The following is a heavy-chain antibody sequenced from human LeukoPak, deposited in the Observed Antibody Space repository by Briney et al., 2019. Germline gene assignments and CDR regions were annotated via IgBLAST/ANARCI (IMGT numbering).Heavy chain of an antibody. CDR1: GFTFSDYY. CDR3: ARDKSLRFLEWLSPGWFDP. CDR2: ISSSGSTI. D-gene: IGHD3-3*01. Sequence: GGSLRLSCAASGFTFSDYYMSWIRPAPGKGLEWVSYISSSGSTIYYADSVKGRFTISRDNAKSSLYLQMNSLRAEDTAVYYCARDKSLRFLEWLSPGWFDPWGQGTLVTVSS. J-gene: IGHJ5*02. V-gene: IGHV3-11*04.